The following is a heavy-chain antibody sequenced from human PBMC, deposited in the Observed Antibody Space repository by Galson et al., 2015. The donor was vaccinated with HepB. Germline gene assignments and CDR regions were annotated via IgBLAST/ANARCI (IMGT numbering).Heavy chain of an antibody. CDR3: ARRYYYDRLGYRPGDFQH. CDR2: ISSDSNYI. Sequence: SLRLSCAGSGLTFTSYSMNWVRQAPGKGLEWVSTISSDSNYIYYADSVKGRFTISRDNAKNSVYLQMNSLRAEDTAVYYCARRYYYDRLGYRPGDFQHWGQGTLVTVSS. CDR1: GLTFTSYS. D-gene: IGHD3-22*01. J-gene: IGHJ1*01. V-gene: IGHV3-21*01.